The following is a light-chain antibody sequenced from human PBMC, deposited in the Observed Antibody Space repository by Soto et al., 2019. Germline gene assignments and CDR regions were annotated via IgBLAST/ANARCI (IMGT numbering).Light chain of an antibody. Sequence: EIVLTQSPGTLSLSPGERATLSCRASQSIASSYLAWYQQKPGQPPRLLLYRTFNRATGNPDMFSGSGSGTDFTLTISRLEPEDFAVYFFQQFSRPPLTFGRGTQVEI. V-gene: IGKV3-20*01. CDR1: QSIASSY. J-gene: IGKJ4*01. CDR3: QQFSRPPLT. CDR2: RTF.